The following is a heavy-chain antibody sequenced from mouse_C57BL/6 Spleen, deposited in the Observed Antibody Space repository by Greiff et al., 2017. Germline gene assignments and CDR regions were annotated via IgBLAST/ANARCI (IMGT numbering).Heavy chain of an antibody. V-gene: IGHV1-42*01. CDR2: INPSTGGT. D-gene: IGHD1-1*01. CDR3: AQRVYYGARDY. J-gene: IGHJ4*01. CDR1: GFSFTGYY. Sequence: VQLQQSGPELVKPGASVKISCTASGFSFTGYYMNWVKQSPEQSLEWIGEINPSTGGTTYNQKFKAKATLTVDKSSSTAYMQLRSLTSEDSAVYYCAQRVYYGARDYWGQGTSVTVSS.